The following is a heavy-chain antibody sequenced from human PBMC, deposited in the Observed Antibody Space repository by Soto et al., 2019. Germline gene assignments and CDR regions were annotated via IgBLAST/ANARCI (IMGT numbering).Heavy chain of an antibody. D-gene: IGHD6-13*01. Sequence: GGSLRLSCATSGFTFSSYEMNWVRQAPGKGLEWVSYISSSGSTIYYADSVKGRFTISRDNAKNSLYLQMDSLRAEDAAVYYCARDQEAGSFFPYYYGMDVWGQGTTVTVSS. J-gene: IGHJ6*02. CDR1: GFTFSSYE. V-gene: IGHV3-48*03. CDR3: ARDQEAGSFFPYYYGMDV. CDR2: ISSSGSTI.